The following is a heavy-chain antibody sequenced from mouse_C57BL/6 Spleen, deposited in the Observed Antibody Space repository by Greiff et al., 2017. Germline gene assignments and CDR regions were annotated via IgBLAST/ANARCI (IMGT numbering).Heavy chain of an antibody. CDR3: SYYSNYFDY. D-gene: IGHD2-5*01. CDR2: IRLKSDNYAT. J-gene: IGHJ2*01. V-gene: IGHV6-3*01. Sequence: DVQLQESGGGLVQPGGSMKLSCVASGFTFSNYWMNWVRQSPEKGLEWVAQIRLKSDNYATHYAESVKGRFTISRDDSKSIVYLQMNNLRAEDSGIYYCSYYSNYFDYWGQGTTLTVSS. CDR1: GFTFSNYW.